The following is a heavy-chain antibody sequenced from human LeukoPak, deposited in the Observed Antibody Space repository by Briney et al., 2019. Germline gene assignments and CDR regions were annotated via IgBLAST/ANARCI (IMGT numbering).Heavy chain of an antibody. V-gene: IGHV4-59*01. CDR1: GASISSNY. Sequence: SETLSLTCTVSGASISSNYWSWIRQPPGKGLEWIWYISHTGGAIYNPSLRSRVTISVDWSTNQFSLTLGSVTAADTAVYYCATETECSGGTCYSYGWFVPWGQGTQVIVSS. CDR3: ATETECSGGTCYSYGWFVP. J-gene: IGHJ5*02. D-gene: IGHD2-15*01. CDR2: ISHTGGA.